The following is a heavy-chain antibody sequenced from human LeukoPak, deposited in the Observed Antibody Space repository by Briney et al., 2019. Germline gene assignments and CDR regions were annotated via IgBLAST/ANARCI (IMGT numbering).Heavy chain of an antibody. CDR3: AKVIGIFPRDSSDSRGFDY. CDR2: ISWNSGSI. V-gene: IGHV3-9*01. D-gene: IGHD6-25*01. Sequence: SLGLSCAASGFPFDDYAMHWVRQAPGKGLEWVSGISWNSGSIGYADSVKGRFTISRDNTKNSLYLQMNSLRAEDTALYYCAKVIGIFPRDSSDSRGFDYWGQGTLVTVSS. J-gene: IGHJ4*02. CDR1: GFPFDDYA.